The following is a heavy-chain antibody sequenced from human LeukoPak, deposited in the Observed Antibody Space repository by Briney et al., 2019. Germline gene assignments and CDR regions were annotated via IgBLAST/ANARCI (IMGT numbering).Heavy chain of an antibody. CDR3: ARGEYCSSTSCYDRHWFDP. V-gene: IGHV4-59*12. CDR2: IYYSGST. Sequence: KTSETLSLTCTVSGGSISSYYWSWIRQPPGKGLEWIGYIYYSGSTTYNPSLKSRVTMSVDTSKNQFSLKLSSVTAADTAVYYCARGEYCSSTSCYDRHWFDPWGQGTLVTVSS. J-gene: IGHJ5*02. CDR1: GGSISSYY. D-gene: IGHD2-2*01.